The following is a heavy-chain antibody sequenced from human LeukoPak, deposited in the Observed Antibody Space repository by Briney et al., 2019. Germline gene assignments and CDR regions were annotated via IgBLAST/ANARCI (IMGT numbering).Heavy chain of an antibody. V-gene: IGHV4-34*01. J-gene: IGHJ4*02. D-gene: IGHD1-26*01. Sequence: PSETLSLTCAVYGGSFSGYYWNWIRQPPGKGLEWIGEINQSGSTNYNPSLKSRVTISVDTSKNQFSLKLSSVTGADTAVYYCAETYSGSYYGYWGQGTLVTVSS. CDR2: INQSGST. CDR3: AETYSGSYYGY. CDR1: GGSFSGYY.